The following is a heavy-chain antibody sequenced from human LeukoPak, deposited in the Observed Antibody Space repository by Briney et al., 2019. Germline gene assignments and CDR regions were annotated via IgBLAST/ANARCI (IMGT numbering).Heavy chain of an antibody. CDR1: GFTFSSYA. D-gene: IGHD2-15*01. Sequence: GGSLRLSCAASGFTFSSYAMHWVRQAPGKGLEWVAVISYDGSNKYYADSVKGRFTISRDNSKNTLYLQMNSLRAEDTAVYYCARDSGAVVAAFDYWGQGTLVTVSS. CDR2: ISYDGSNK. J-gene: IGHJ4*02. CDR3: ARDSGAVVAAFDY. V-gene: IGHV3-30-3*01.